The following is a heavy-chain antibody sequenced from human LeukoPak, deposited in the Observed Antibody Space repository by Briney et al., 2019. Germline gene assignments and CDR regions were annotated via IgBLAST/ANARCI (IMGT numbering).Heavy chain of an antibody. Sequence: SETLSLTCAVYGGSFSGYYWSWIRQPPGKGLEWIGEINHSGSTNYNPSLKSRVTISVDTSKNQFSLKLSSVTAADTAVYYCARGVDYWGQGTLVTVSS. CDR3: ARGVDY. V-gene: IGHV4-34*01. J-gene: IGHJ4*02. CDR2: INHSGST. CDR1: GGSFSGYY.